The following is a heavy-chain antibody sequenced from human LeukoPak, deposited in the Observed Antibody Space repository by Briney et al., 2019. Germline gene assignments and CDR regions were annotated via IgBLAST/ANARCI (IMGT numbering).Heavy chain of an antibody. CDR3: ARADYDILTGPLFFDY. J-gene: IGHJ4*02. V-gene: IGHV3-21*01. Sequence: GGSLRLSCAASGFTFSSYSMNWVRQAPGKGLEWVSSISSSSSYIYYADSVKGRFTISRDNAKNSLYLQMNILRAEDTAVYYCARADYDILTGPLFFDYWGQGTLVTVSS. D-gene: IGHD3-9*01. CDR2: ISSSSSYI. CDR1: GFTFSSYS.